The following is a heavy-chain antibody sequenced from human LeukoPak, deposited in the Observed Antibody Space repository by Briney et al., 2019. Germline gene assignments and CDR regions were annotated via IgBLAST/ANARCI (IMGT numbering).Heavy chain of an antibody. CDR2: ISYDGSNK. D-gene: IGHD2-15*01. CDR1: GFTFSSYG. V-gene: IGHV3-30*18. J-gene: IGHJ4*02. CDR3: AKDSLGYCSGGSCFNFDY. Sequence: GGSLRLSCAASGFTFSSYGMHWVRQAPGKGLEWVAVISYDGSNKYYADSVKGRFTISRDNSKNTLYLQMNSLRAEDTAVYYCAKDSLGYCSGGSCFNFDYWGQGTLVTVSS.